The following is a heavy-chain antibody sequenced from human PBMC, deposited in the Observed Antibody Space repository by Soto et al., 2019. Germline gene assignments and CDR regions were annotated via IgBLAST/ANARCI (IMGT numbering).Heavy chain of an antibody. D-gene: IGHD3-16*01. J-gene: IGHJ4*02. V-gene: IGHV3-30*03. CDR1: GFTFGSYG. Sequence: PGGSLRLSCAASGFTFGSYGMHWVRQAPGKGLEWVAFISYDGSEEYYADSVKGRFTISRDKSRNTLSLQMSSLRPEDTAVYYCARVLRSYGFDYWGQGTLVTVSS. CDR2: ISYDGSEE. CDR3: ARVLRSYGFDY.